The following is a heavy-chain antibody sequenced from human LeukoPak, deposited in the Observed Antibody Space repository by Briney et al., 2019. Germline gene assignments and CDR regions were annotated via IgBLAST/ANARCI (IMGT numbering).Heavy chain of an antibody. V-gene: IGHV1-24*01. Sequence: ASVKVSCKVSGYTLTELSMHWVRQAPGEGLEWMGGFDPEDGETIYAQKFQGRVTMTEDTSTDTAYMELSSLRSEDTAVYYCATAMTAMVTYYFDYWGQGTLVTVSS. J-gene: IGHJ4*02. CDR1: GYTLTELS. CDR2: FDPEDGET. D-gene: IGHD5-18*01. CDR3: ATAMTAMVTYYFDY.